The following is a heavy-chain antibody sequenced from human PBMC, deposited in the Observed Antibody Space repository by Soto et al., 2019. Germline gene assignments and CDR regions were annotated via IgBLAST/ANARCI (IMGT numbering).Heavy chain of an antibody. CDR3: ARDLTIFGVVTPPGAYYGMDV. J-gene: IGHJ6*02. CDR2: IWYDGSSK. V-gene: IGHV3-33*08. Sequence: GGSLRLSCAASVFIFSSHGMQWFRQAPGKGLEWVAVIWYDGSSKFYADSVKGRFTISRDNSKNTLYLQMNSLRAEDTAVYYCARDLTIFGVVTPPGAYYGMDVWGQGTTVTVSS. CDR1: VFIFSSHG. D-gene: IGHD3-3*01.